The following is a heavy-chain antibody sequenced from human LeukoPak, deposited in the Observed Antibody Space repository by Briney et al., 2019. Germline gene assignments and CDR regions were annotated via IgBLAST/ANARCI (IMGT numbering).Heavy chain of an antibody. Sequence: GGSLRLSCAASGFTFSSFGMSWVRQAPGKGLEWVSAISSTGGTAYYADSVKGRFTISRDNSKNTLYLQMNSLRAEDTAVYYCAKDRPYYYYYYYMDVWGKGTTVTISS. CDR2: ISSTGGTA. CDR1: GFTFSSFG. V-gene: IGHV3-23*01. CDR3: AKDRPYYYYYYYMDV. J-gene: IGHJ6*03.